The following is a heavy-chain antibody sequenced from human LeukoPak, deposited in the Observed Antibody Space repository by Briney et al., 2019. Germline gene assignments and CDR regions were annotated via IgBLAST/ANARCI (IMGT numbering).Heavy chain of an antibody. CDR1: GFTFSDYY. V-gene: IGHV3-11*01. D-gene: IGHD6-13*01. CDR2: ISSSGTTI. Sequence: GGSLRLSCAASGFTFSDYYMSWIRQAPGKGPEWVSYISSSGTTIYYVDSVKGRFTISRDNAKNSLYLQMNSLRAEDTAVYYCVRFVSTRAAWRSSGVDAWGQGTLVTVSS. J-gene: IGHJ5*02. CDR3: VRFVSTRAAWRSSGVDA.